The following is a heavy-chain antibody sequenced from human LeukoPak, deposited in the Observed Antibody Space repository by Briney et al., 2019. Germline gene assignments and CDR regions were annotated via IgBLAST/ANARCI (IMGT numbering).Heavy chain of an antibody. CDR2: IIPIFGTA. Sequence: GASVKVSCKASGYTFTSYDISWVRQAPGQGLEWMGGIIPIFGTANYAQKFQGRVTITADESTSTAYMELSSLRSEDTAVYYCARGVGLMGATTFDYWGQGTLVTVSS. D-gene: IGHD1-26*01. J-gene: IGHJ4*02. V-gene: IGHV1-69*13. CDR3: ARGVGLMGATTFDY. CDR1: GYTFTSYD.